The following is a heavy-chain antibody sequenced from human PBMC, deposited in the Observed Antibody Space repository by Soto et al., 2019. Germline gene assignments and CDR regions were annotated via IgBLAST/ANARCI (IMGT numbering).Heavy chain of an antibody. Sequence: PSVKVSCKASGYTFTSYYMHWVRQAPGQGLEWMGIINPSGGSSSYAQKIQGRITMNRDTSTSTVYMELNSLRSGDTAVYFFARVYCSGGSCYSIDYWGQGTLVTVSS. CDR1: GYTFTSYY. J-gene: IGHJ4*02. CDR2: INPSGGSS. D-gene: IGHD2-15*01. CDR3: ARVYCSGGSCYSIDY. V-gene: IGHV1-46*03.